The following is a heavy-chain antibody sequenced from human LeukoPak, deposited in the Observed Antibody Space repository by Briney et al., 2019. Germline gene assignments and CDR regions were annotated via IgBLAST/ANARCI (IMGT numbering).Heavy chain of an antibody. J-gene: IGHJ4*02. V-gene: IGHV5-51*01. CDR3: ASLVSNSADY. CDR1: GYKFINFW. Sequence: GESLKISCKASGYKFINFWIDWVRQMPGTGLEWMGIIYSGDSETRYSPSFQGQVTISADKSISTAYLQWSSLKASDTAMYYCASLVSNSADYWGQGTLVTVSS. CDR2: IYSGDSET. D-gene: IGHD4-11*01.